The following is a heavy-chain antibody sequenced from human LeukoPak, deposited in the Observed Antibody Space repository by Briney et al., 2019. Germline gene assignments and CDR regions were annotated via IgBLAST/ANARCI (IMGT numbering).Heavy chain of an antibody. CDR1: GGSISSYY. CDR3: ARHFWSGYRAHDAFDI. Sequence: SETLSLTCTVSGGSISSYYWSWIRQPPGKGLEWIGYIYYSGSTNYNPSLKRRVTISVDTSKNQFSLKLSSVTAADTAVYYCARHFWSGYRAHDAFDIWGQGTMVTVSS. V-gene: IGHV4-59*08. CDR2: IYYSGST. J-gene: IGHJ3*02. D-gene: IGHD3-3*01.